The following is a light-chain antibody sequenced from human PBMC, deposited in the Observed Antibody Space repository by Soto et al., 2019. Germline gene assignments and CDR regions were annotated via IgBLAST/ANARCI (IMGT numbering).Light chain of an antibody. CDR1: QTVRDN. Sequence: EIVMTHSPATLSVSPGDRATLSCRASQTVRDNLAWYQQKPGQAPRLLIYGASTRATGIPARFSGSGSGTEFTLTIDSLQSEEFALYFCQQSNNWTYTFGQGTKLDIK. CDR3: QQSNNWTYT. V-gene: IGKV3-15*01. J-gene: IGKJ2*01. CDR2: GAS.